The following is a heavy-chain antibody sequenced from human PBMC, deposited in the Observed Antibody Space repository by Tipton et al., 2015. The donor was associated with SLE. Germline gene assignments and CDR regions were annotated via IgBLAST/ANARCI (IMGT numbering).Heavy chain of an antibody. CDR2: IYPTGNT. D-gene: IGHD5-18*01. V-gene: IGHV4-4*07. CDR3: ATSGRGYSIAYDY. Sequence: TLSLTCTVFGGSISSYYWSGIRQPAGKGLEWIGRIYPTGNTNYNTPPKSRVTMSADTSKNQFSLKLSSVTAADTAVYYCATSGRGYSIAYDYWGQGTLVTVSS. CDR1: GGSISSYY. J-gene: IGHJ4*02.